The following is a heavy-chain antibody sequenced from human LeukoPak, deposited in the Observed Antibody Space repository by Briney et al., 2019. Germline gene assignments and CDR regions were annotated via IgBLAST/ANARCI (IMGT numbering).Heavy chain of an antibody. J-gene: IGHJ4*02. Sequence: SETLSLTCAVYGGSFSGYYWSWIRQPPGKGLEWIGEINHSGSTNYNPSLKSRVTISVDTSKNQFSLKLSSVTAADTAVYYCAKRGIPQSGSSGFVDSWGQGTLVTVSS. V-gene: IGHV4-34*01. D-gene: IGHD3-22*01. CDR3: AKRGIPQSGSSGFVDS. CDR1: GGSFSGYY. CDR2: INHSGST.